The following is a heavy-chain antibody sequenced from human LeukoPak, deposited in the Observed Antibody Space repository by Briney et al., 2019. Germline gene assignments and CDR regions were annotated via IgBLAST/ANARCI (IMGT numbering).Heavy chain of an antibody. CDR1: GFTFSDYW. CDR3: AKVINSGYYYYFDY. V-gene: IGHV3-7*03. D-gene: IGHD3-22*01. CDR2: IKQGGSEK. Sequence: GGSLRLSCAASGFTFSDYWMSWVRQAPGKGLEWVANIKQGGSEKYYVNSVKGRFTISRDNSKNTLYMQMNSLRAEDTAVYYCAKVINSGYYYYFDYWGQGTLVTVSS. J-gene: IGHJ4*02.